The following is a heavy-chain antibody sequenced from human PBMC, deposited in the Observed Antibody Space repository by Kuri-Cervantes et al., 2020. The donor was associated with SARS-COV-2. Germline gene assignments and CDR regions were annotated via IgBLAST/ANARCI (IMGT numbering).Heavy chain of an antibody. D-gene: IGHD1-20*01. V-gene: IGHV3-23*01. Sequence: GESLKISCAASGFTFSSYAMSWVRQAPGKGLEWVSAISGSGGSTYYADSEKGRFTISRDNSKNTLYLQMNSLRAEDTAVYYCAKSSLLTGTPYYFDYWGQGTLVTVSS. CDR2: ISGSGGST. CDR3: AKSSLLTGTPYYFDY. CDR1: GFTFSSYA. J-gene: IGHJ4*02.